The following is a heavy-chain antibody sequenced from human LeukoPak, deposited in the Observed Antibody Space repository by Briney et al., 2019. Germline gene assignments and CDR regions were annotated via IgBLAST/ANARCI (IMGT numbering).Heavy chain of an antibody. V-gene: IGHV4-34*01. J-gene: IGHJ4*02. CDR2: INHSGST. CDR1: GGSFSCYY. D-gene: IGHD5-24*01. CDR3: ARVGGRDGYNYFLDY. Sequence: SETLSLTCAVYGGSFSCYYWSWIRQPPGKGLEWIGEINHSGSTNYNPSLKSRVTISVDTSKNQFSLKLSSVTAADTAVYYCARVGGRDGYNYFLDYWGQGTLVTVSS.